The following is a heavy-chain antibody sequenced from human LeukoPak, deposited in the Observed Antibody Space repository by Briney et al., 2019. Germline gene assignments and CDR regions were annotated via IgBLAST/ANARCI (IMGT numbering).Heavy chain of an antibody. D-gene: IGHD6-13*01. J-gene: IGHJ4*02. CDR2: IWYDGSNK. V-gene: IGHV3-33*01. CDR1: GFTFSSYG. CDR3: ARERRYSSSWYKVGYYFDY. Sequence: GGSLRLSCAASGFTFSSYGMHWVRQAPGKGQEWVAVIWYDGSNKYYADSVKGRFTISRDNSKNTLYLQMNSLRAEDTAVYYCARERRYSSSWYKVGYYFDYWGQGTLVTVSS.